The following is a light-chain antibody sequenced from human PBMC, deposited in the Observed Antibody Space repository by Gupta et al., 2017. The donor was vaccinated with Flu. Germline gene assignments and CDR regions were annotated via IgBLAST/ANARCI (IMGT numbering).Light chain of an antibody. CDR2: QDT. J-gene: IGLJ3*02. V-gene: IGLV3-1*01. CDR1: KLGDKY. Sequence: SSELTQPPSVSVSPGQTASITCSGDKLGDKYVCWYQQKPGQSPVLVIYQDTKRPSGIPERFSGSNSGNTDTLTISGTQAMDEADDYCQAWDTSTFWVFGGGTKVTVL. CDR3: QAWDTSTFWV.